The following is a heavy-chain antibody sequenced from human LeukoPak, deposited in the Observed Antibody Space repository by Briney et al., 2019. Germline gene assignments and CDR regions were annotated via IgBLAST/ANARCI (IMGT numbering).Heavy chain of an antibody. CDR1: GGTFSSYA. CDR3: ASRLTAMDLYYYYGMDV. CDR2: IIPILGIA. J-gene: IGHJ6*02. Sequence: SVKVSCKASGGTFSSYAISWVRQAPGQGLEWMGRIIPILGIANYAQKFQGRVTITADKSTSTAYMELSSLRSEDTAVYYCASRLTAMDLYYYYGMDVWGQGTTVTVSS. V-gene: IGHV1-69*04. D-gene: IGHD5-18*01.